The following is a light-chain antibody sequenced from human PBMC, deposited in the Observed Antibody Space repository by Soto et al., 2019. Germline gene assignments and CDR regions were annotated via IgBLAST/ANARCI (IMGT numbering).Light chain of an antibody. J-gene: IGLJ2*01. CDR2: GNS. CDR3: AAWDDSLSGLV. Sequence: QAVVTQPPSVSGAPGQRVTISCTGSSSNIGAGYDVHWYQQLPGTAPKLLIYGNSNRPSGVPDRFSGSKSGTSASLAITGLQAEDEADYYCAAWDDSLSGLVFGGGTKVTVL. CDR1: SSNIGAGYD. V-gene: IGLV1-40*01.